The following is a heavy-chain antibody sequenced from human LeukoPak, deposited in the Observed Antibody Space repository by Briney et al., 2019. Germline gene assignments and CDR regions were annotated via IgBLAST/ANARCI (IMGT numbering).Heavy chain of an antibody. CDR2: IIRKTDGERT. J-gene: IGHJ4*02. CDR3: STYIMGFGGDY. D-gene: IGHD3-16*01. CDR1: GLTFSNAW. Sequence: GGSLRLSCAASGLTFSNAWMTWVRQAPGKGREWIGRIIRKTDGERTNYAASVKDRFTISKDDSKNTVYLQMNSLTSEDTAVYYCSTYIMGFGGDYWGQGTLVTVSS. V-gene: IGHV3-15*01.